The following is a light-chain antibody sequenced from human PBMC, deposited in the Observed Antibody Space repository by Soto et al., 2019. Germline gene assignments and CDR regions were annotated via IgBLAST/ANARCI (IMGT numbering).Light chain of an antibody. V-gene: IGKV3-20*01. CDR3: QQYTGPPTT. J-gene: IGKJ5*01. Sequence: EIILTQSPDTLSLSPGERATLSCRASQTVSSNYLAWCQQRPGQAPRLLIYGASTRAAGIPDRFSGSGSGTDFTLTSTRLEPEDSAVYFCQQYTGPPTTCGQGTRLEIK. CDR1: QTVSSNY. CDR2: GAS.